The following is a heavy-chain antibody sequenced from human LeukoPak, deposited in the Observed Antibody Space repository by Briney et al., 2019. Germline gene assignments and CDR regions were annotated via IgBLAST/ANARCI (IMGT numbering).Heavy chain of an antibody. CDR3: ARARTTVTIPAVY. V-gene: IGHV3-11*01. J-gene: IGHJ4*02. CDR2: ISSSGSTI. D-gene: IGHD4-11*01. Sequence: GGSLRLSCAASGFTFSDYYMSWIRQAPGKGLEGVSYISSSGSTIYYADSVKGRFTISRDNAKNSLYLQMNSLRAEDTAVYYCARARTTVTIPAVYWGQGTLVTVSS. CDR1: GFTFSDYY.